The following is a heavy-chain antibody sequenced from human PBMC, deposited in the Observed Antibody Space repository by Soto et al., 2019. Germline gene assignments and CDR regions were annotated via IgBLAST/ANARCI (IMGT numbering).Heavy chain of an antibody. Sequence: EVQLVESGGGLVQPGRSLRLSCAASGFRFEDYAMHWVRQAPGKGLEWVSGIAWNSDIIGYADSVKGRFTISRDNGKNSLYLQMNSLRTEGTALYYCAKDHYGSAIYGMDVWGQGTTVTDSS. V-gene: IGHV3-9*01. J-gene: IGHJ6*02. CDR3: AKDHYGSAIYGMDV. D-gene: IGHD3-10*01. CDR2: IAWNSDII. CDR1: GFRFEDYA.